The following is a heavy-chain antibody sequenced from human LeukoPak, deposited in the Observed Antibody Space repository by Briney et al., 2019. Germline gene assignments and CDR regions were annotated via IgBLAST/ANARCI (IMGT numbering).Heavy chain of an antibody. CDR1: GFTFSGYS. CDR3: ARDRDGLLSVY. CDR2: ISSSSSYI. J-gene: IGHJ4*02. Sequence: GGSLRLSCAASGFTFSGYSMNWVRQAPGKGLEWVSSISSSSSYIYYADSVKGRFTISRDNAKNSLYLQMNSLRAEDTAVYYCARDRDGLLSVYWGQGTLVTVSS. V-gene: IGHV3-21*01. D-gene: IGHD2-8*01.